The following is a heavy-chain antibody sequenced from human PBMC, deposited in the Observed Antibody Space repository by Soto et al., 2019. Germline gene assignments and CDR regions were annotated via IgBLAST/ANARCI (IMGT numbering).Heavy chain of an antibody. Sequence: PSETLSLTCAVYGGSFSGYYWSWIRQPPGKGLEWIGEINHSGSTNYNPSLKSRVTISVDTSKNQFSLKLRSVTAADTAVYYCARLPYSSGVDYWGQGTLVTVSS. J-gene: IGHJ4*02. D-gene: IGHD6-19*01. CDR1: GGSFSGYY. CDR3: ARLPYSSGVDY. V-gene: IGHV4-34*01. CDR2: INHSGST.